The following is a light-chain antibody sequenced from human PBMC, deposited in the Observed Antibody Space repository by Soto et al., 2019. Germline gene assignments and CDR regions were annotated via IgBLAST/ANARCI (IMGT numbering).Light chain of an antibody. Sequence: DIKMTQSPSSLSASVGDRVTITCQASRDIRKYLNWYQQKPGKAPKLLIYDASNLETGVTSRFSGSGSGTDFTFTISSLQSEDIATYYCQQYHTLVSFGGGTKVEIK. CDR3: QQYHTLVS. CDR2: DAS. V-gene: IGKV1-33*01. J-gene: IGKJ4*01. CDR1: RDIRKY.